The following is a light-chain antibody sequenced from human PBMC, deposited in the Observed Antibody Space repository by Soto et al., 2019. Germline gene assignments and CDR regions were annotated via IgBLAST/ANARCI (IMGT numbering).Light chain of an antibody. CDR3: QHYNELPLT. J-gene: IGKJ4*01. Sequence: EIVMTQSPATLSVSPGERATLSCRASQSVSTNLAWYQQKPGQGPSLLIFGASTRAIGIPARFSGSGSGTDFTLTISSLQSEDFAVYYCQHYNELPLTFGGGTKVEIK. CDR2: GAS. CDR1: QSVSTN. V-gene: IGKV3-15*01.